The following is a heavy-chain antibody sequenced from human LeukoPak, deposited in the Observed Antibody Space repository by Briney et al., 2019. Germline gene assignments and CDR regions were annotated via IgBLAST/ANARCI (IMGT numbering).Heavy chain of an antibody. V-gene: IGHV4-61*02. Sequence: SETLSLTCTVSGGSINSGNYSWSWIRQPAGKGLEWIGRIYSSGTTNYNPSLKSRVTISVDTSKNHFSLELSSVTAADTAVYYCARDVYSQGYAFDIWGQGTMVTVSS. CDR2: IYSSGTT. CDR1: GGSINSGNYS. J-gene: IGHJ3*02. CDR3: ARDVYSQGYAFDI. D-gene: IGHD2-15*01.